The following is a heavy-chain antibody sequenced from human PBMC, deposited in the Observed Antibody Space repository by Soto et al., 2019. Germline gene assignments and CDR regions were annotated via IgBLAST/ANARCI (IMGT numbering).Heavy chain of an antibody. J-gene: IGHJ4*02. Sequence: VASVKVSCKASGGTFSSYAISWVRQAPGQGLEWMGGIIPIFGTANYAQKFQGRVTITADESTSTAYMELSSLRSEDTAVYYCARDRTYYDFWSGYYYPYYFDYWGQGTLVTVSS. D-gene: IGHD3-3*01. CDR1: GGTFSSYA. CDR3: ARDRTYYDFWSGYYYPYYFDY. CDR2: IIPIFGTA. V-gene: IGHV1-69*13.